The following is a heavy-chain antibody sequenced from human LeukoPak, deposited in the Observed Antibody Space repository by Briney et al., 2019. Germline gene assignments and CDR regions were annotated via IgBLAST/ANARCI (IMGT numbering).Heavy chain of an antibody. V-gene: IGHV1-3*01. CDR1: GYTFTSYA. CDR3: ARDKYSNYDY. CDR2: INAGNGDT. Sequence: ASVKVSCKASGYTFTSYAIHWARQAPGQRLEWMGWINAGNGDTKYSQNFQGRVTITRDTSASTAYMELSSLRSEDTAIYYCARDKYSNYDYWGQGTLVTVSS. J-gene: IGHJ4*02. D-gene: IGHD4-11*01.